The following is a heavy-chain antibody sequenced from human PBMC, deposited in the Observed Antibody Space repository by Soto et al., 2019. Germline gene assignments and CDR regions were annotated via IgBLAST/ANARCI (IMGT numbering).Heavy chain of an antibody. J-gene: IGHJ4*02. V-gene: IGHV4-59*01. CDR1: GGSISSYY. CDR2: IYYSGST. D-gene: IGHD3-10*01. Sequence: PSETLSLTCTVSGGSISSYYWSWIRQPPGKGLEWIGYIYYSGSTNYNPSLKSRVTISVDTSKNQFSMKLSSVTAADTVVYYCARAPRGNYGYPSYFDYWGQGTLVTVS. CDR3: ARAPRGNYGYPSYFDY.